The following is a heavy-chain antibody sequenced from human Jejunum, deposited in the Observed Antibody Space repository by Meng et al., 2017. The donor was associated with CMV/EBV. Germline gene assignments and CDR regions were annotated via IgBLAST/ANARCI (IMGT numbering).Heavy chain of an antibody. D-gene: IGHD1-26*01. CDR1: EFSVIRSN. Sequence: SCTASEFSVIRSNMTWVRQAPGKGLEWVSAIYSGESTYYADSVKGRFTISRDNSKNTLYLQMNSLRAEDTAVYYCAKKYSGSFDYWGQGTRVTVSS. CDR3: AKKYSGSFDY. J-gene: IGHJ4*02. V-gene: IGHV3-53*01. CDR2: IYSGEST.